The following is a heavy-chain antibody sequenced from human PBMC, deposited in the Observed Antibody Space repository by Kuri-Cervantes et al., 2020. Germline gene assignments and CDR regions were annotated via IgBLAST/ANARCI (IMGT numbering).Heavy chain of an antibody. Sequence: ASVKVSCKASGYTFTYRYLHWVRQAPGQGLEWMGWTSAYNGDTNYAQNLQARVTMTTDTSTATAYMELRSLRSDDTAVYYCARVGSCSDGVCYMGGSDYWGQGTLVTVSS. CDR3: ARVGSCSDGVCYMGGSDY. J-gene: IGHJ4*01. V-gene: IGHV1-18*04. CDR2: TSAYNGDT. D-gene: IGHD2-8*01. CDR1: GYTFTYRY.